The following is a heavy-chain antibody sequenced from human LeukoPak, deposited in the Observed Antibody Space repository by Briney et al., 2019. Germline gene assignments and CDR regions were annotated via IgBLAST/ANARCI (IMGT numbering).Heavy chain of an antibody. CDR1: GFTFSSYA. Sequence: GGSLRLSCSASGFTFSSYAMSWVRQAPGKGLEWVSVIYSGGSTYYADSVKGRFTISRDNSKNTLYLQMNSLRAEDTAVYYCARGNAPWFDPWGQGTLVTVSS. J-gene: IGHJ5*02. CDR2: IYSGGST. CDR3: ARGNAPWFDP. V-gene: IGHV3-53*01.